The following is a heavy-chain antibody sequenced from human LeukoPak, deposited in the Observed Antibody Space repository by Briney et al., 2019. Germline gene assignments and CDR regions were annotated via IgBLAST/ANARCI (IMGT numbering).Heavy chain of an antibody. CDR3: ASPLGGVLWAAPCYFDY. CDR2: ISSSSSYI. D-gene: IGHD1-26*01. V-gene: IGHV3-21*01. Sequence: GGSLRLSCAASGFTFSAFWMSWVRQAPGKGLEWVSSISSSSSYIYYADSVKGRFTISRDNANNSLYLQMNSLRAENTAVYYCASPLGGVLWAAPCYFDYWGQGTLVTVSS. CDR1: GFTFSAFW. J-gene: IGHJ4*02.